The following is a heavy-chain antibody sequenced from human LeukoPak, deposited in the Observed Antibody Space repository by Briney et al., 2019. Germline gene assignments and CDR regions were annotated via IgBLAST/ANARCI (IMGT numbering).Heavy chain of an antibody. CDR1: GYTLTGYY. CDR3: ARDHESPGGLKYYYYMDV. Sequence: ASVKVSCKASGYTLTGYYMRWVRQAPGQGLEWMGWINPYTGDTNSAQKFQGRVTMTRDTSISTAYMALSRLTSDDWAVYYCARDHESPGGLKYYYYMDVWGNGTTVTVSS. J-gene: IGHJ6*03. D-gene: IGHD2/OR15-2a*01. CDR2: INPYTGDT. V-gene: IGHV1-2*02.